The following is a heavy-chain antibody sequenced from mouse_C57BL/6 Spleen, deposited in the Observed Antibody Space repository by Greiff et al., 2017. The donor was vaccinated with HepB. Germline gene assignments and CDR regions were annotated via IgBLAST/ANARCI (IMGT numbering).Heavy chain of an antibody. CDR2: IDPENGDT. V-gene: IGHV14-4*01. Sequence: EVQLQQSGAELVRPGASVKLSCTASGFNIKDDYMHWVKQRPEQGLEWIGWIDPENGDTEYASKFQGKATITADTSSNTAYLQLSSLTSEDTAVDYGTYPMRCAYWGQGTLVTVSA. CDR3: TYPMRCAY. J-gene: IGHJ3*01. CDR1: GFNIKDDY.